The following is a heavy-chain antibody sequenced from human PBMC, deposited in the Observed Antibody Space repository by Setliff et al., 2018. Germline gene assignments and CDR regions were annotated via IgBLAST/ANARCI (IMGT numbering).Heavy chain of an antibody. V-gene: IGHV1-46*01. CDR2: LNPSGGGT. D-gene: IGHD3-3*01. CDR1: GYTFSGYY. Sequence: ASVKVSCKASGYTFSGYYIHWVRQAPGQGLDWMGVLNPSGGGTEFAEKFQGRLTVTRDTSTSTVYMELSSLRSEDTAVYYCAISTIFGVVSPTPDAFDIWGQGTMVTVSS. J-gene: IGHJ3*02. CDR3: AISTIFGVVSPTPDAFDI.